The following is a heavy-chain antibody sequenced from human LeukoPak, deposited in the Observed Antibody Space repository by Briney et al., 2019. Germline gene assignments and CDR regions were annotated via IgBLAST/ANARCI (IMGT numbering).Heavy chain of an antibody. J-gene: IGHJ6*03. D-gene: IGHD1-14*01. CDR1: GYSFTSYW. Sequence: GESLKISCKGSGYSFTSYWIGWVRQMPGKGLEWMGIIYPGDSDTRYSPSFQGQVTISADKSISTAYLQWSSLKASDTAMYYCARTRRNYHASGDYYYMDVWGKGTTVTVSS. V-gene: IGHV5-51*01. CDR2: IYPGDSDT. CDR3: ARTRRNYHASGDYYYMDV.